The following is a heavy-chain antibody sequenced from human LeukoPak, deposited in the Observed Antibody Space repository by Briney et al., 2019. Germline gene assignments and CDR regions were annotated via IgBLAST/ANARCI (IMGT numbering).Heavy chain of an antibody. CDR3: ARDVRDIVVVPAAQTDY. Sequence: GGSLRLSCAAPGFTFSSYSMNWVRQAPGKGLEWVSSISSSSSYIYYADSVKGRFTISRDNAKNSLYLQMNSLRAEDTAVYYCARDVRDIVVVPAAQTDYWGQGTLVTVSS. J-gene: IGHJ4*02. CDR2: ISSSSSYI. CDR1: GFTFSSYS. V-gene: IGHV3-21*01. D-gene: IGHD2-2*01.